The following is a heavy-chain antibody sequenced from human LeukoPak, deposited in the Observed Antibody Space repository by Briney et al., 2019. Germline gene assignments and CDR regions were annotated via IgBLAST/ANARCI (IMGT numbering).Heavy chain of an antibody. Sequence: GGSLRLSCAASGFTFSSYWMSWVRQAPGKGLEWVANIKQDGSEKYYVDSVKGRFTISRDNAKNSLYLQMNSLRAEDTAVYYCARRRGFLEWLLNDAFDIWGQGTMVTVSS. D-gene: IGHD3-3*01. CDR1: GFTFSSYW. V-gene: IGHV3-7*01. J-gene: IGHJ3*02. CDR3: ARRRGFLEWLLNDAFDI. CDR2: IKQDGSEK.